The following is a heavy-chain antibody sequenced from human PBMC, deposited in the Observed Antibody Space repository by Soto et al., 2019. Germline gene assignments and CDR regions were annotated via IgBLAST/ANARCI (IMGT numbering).Heavy chain of an antibody. Sequence: ASVKVSCKASGYTFTSYAMHWVRQAPGQRLEWMGWINAGNGNTKYSQKFQGRVTITRDTSASTAYMELSGLRSEDTAVYYCARDRVLIRGIAVAGTLGYWGQRTLVTVSS. CDR1: GYTFTSYA. D-gene: IGHD6-19*01. CDR2: INAGNGNT. V-gene: IGHV1-3*01. J-gene: IGHJ4*02. CDR3: ARDRVLIRGIAVAGTLGY.